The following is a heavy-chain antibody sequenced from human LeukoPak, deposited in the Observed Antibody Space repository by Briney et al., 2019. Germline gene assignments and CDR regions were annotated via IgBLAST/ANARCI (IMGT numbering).Heavy chain of an antibody. CDR3: ARVMGASWFFYLDV. V-gene: IGHV4-39*07. CDR2: IYYTGST. D-gene: IGHD3-16*02. CDR1: GGSISSSGYY. Sequence: PSETLSLTCTVSGGSISSSGYYWGWIRQPPGKGLEWVGSIYYTGSTLYNPSLKSRVTISVDTSKNQFSLKLSSVTAADTAVYYCARVMGASWFFYLDVWGKGTTVTVSS. J-gene: IGHJ6*03.